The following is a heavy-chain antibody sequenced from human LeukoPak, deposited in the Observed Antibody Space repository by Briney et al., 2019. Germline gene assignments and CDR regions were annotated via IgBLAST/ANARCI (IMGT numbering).Heavy chain of an antibody. V-gene: IGHV3-11*06. Sequence: PGGSLRLSCAASGFSFRDYYMSWIRQAQGKGLEWDSYISSSSSYTNYADSVKGRFTISRDNANNSLYLQMNSPRAEDTAVYYCARDPDPISGYWPLGDAFDIWGQGTMVTVSS. CDR1: GFSFRDYY. CDR3: ARDPDPISGYWPLGDAFDI. J-gene: IGHJ3*02. D-gene: IGHD3-22*01. CDR2: ISSSSSYT.